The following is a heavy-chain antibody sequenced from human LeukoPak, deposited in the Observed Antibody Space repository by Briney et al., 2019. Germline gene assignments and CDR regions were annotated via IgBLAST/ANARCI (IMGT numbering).Heavy chain of an antibody. CDR1: GFTVSSNY. J-gene: IGHJ4*02. CDR3: ARSAGSSWYQYYFDY. V-gene: IGHV3-66*01. D-gene: IGHD6-13*01. CDR2: IYSGGST. Sequence: PGGSLRLSCAASGFTVSSNYMSWVRQAPGKGLVWVSVIYSGGSTYYADSVKGRLTISRDNSKNTLYLQMNSLRAEDTAVYYCARSAGSSWYQYYFDYWGQGTLVTVSS.